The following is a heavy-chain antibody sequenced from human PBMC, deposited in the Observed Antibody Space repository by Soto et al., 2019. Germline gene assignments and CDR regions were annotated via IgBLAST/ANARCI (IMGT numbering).Heavy chain of an antibody. V-gene: IGHV1-69*12. CDR2: IIPIFGTA. CDR3: ARESPCSGGSCYSH. CDR1: GGTFSSYA. Sequence: QVQLVQSGAEVKKPGSSVKVSCKASGGTFSSYAISWVRQAPGQGLEWMGGIIPIFGTANYAQKFQGRVTIPADESTTQAYMELSSRRSEDTAVYYCARESPCSGGSCYSHWGQGTLVTVSS. J-gene: IGHJ4*02. D-gene: IGHD2-15*01.